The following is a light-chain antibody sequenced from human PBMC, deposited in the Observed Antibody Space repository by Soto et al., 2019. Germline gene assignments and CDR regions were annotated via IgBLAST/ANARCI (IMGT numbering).Light chain of an antibody. J-gene: IGKJ1*01. CDR3: QQYNNWTPT. V-gene: IGKV3D-15*01. CDR2: GAS. Sequence: EIVMTQSPATLSVSPGERATLSCRASQSVSGNLAWSQQKPGQAPRLLIYGASTRATGIPARFSGSGSGTEFTLTISSLQSEDFAVYYCQQYNNWTPTFGQGTKVEIK. CDR1: QSVSGN.